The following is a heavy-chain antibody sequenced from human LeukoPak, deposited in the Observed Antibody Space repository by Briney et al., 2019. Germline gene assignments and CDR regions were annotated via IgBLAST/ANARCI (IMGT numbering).Heavy chain of an antibody. CDR3: ARRYETDAFDI. CDR2: IYHRGST. V-gene: IGHV4-38-2*02. D-gene: IGHD3-3*01. CDR1: GYSISNGYY. J-gene: IGHJ3*02. Sequence: SETLSLTCTVSGYSISNGYYWGWIRQPPGKGLEWVGSIYHRGSTYYNPSLRSRVTISVDKSKNQFSLKLSSVTAADTAVYYCARRYETDAFDIWGQGTMVTVSS.